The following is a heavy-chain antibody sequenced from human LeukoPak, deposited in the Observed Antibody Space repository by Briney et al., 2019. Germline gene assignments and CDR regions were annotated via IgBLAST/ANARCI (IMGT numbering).Heavy chain of an antibody. CDR1: GFTFNRYS. CDR2: ISSSSRYI. J-gene: IGHJ6*03. CDR3: ARDREEDYYMDV. Sequence: GGSLRLSCAASGFTFNRYSMNWVRQAPGKGLEWVSSISSSSRYIYYADSVKGRFTISRDNTKNSLYLRMNSLRAEDTAVYYCARDREEDYYMDVWGKGTTVTVSS. V-gene: IGHV3-21*01.